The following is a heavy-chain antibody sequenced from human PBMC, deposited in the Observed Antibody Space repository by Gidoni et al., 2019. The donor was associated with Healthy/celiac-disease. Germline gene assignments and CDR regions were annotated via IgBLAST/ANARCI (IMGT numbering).Heavy chain of an antibody. CDR1: GFTFSSYS. D-gene: IGHD3-9*01. Sequence: EVQLVESGGGLVKPGGSLRLSCAASGFTFSSYSMNWVRQAPGKGLEWVSSISSSSSYIYYADSVKGRFTISRDNAKNSLYLQMNSLRAEDTAVYYCARDPNILTGYRGRNYGMDVWGQGTTVTVSS. V-gene: IGHV3-21*01. CDR3: ARDPNILTGYRGRNYGMDV. J-gene: IGHJ6*02. CDR2: ISSSSSYI.